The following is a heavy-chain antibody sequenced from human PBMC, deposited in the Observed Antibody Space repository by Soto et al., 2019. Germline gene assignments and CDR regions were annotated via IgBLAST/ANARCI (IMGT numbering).Heavy chain of an antibody. CDR2: IYYSGST. V-gene: IGHV4-59*01. D-gene: IGHD3-10*01. J-gene: IGHJ6*02. CDR3: ARTFLGRYGSGSYYTPYYYYGMDV. Sequence: PSETLSLTCTVSGGSISSYYWSWIRQPPGKGLEWIGYIYYSGSTNYNPSLKSRVTISVDTSKNQFSLKLSSVTAADTAVYYCARTFLGRYGSGSYYTPYYYYGMDVWGQGTTVTVSS. CDR1: GGSISSYY.